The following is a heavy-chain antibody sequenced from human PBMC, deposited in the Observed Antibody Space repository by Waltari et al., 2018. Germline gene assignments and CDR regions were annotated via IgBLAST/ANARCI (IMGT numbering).Heavy chain of an antibody. V-gene: IGHV4-34*01. Sequence: QVQLQQWGAVLLKPSETLSLTCAVYGGSFSGYYWSWIRQPPGKGLEWIGEINHSGSTNYNPSLKSRVTISVDTSKNQFSLKLSSVTAADTAVYYCARHSRITMLKGRFDPWGQGTLVTVSS. CDR3: ARHSRITMLKGRFDP. CDR2: INHSGST. D-gene: IGHD3-10*01. J-gene: IGHJ5*02. CDR1: GGSFSGYY.